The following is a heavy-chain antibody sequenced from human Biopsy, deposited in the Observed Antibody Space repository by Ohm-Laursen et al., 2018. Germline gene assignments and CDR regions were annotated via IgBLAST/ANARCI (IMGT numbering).Heavy chain of an antibody. D-gene: IGHD2-8*01. V-gene: IGHV1-2*02. CDR1: SYTFTDYN. CDR2: IHCKTGAT. J-gene: IGHJ4*02. CDR3: ARDPLNGHKHFDY. Sequence: ASVKVSCNASSYTFTDYNIHWMRQAPGQGLEWLGYIHCKTGATNYAQKFQGTVTMTRDTSISTAYLALGSLRSADTAIYYCARDPLNGHKHFDYWGQGSLVTVSS.